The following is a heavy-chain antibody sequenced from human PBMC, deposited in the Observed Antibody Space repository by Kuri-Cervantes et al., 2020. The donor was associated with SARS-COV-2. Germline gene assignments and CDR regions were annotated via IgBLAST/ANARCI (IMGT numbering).Heavy chain of an antibody. J-gene: IGHJ3*02. CDR2: IYYSGST. CDR1: GFIFSDYY. D-gene: IGHD1-26*01. CDR3: ARRSLLGPGAFDI. Sequence: ESLKISCTASGFIFSDYYMTWIRQSPGKGLEWIGSIYYSGSTDYNPSLKSRVTISVDTSKNQFSLKLSSVTAADTAMYYCARRSLLGPGAFDIWGQGTMVTVSS. V-gene: IGHV4-39*01.